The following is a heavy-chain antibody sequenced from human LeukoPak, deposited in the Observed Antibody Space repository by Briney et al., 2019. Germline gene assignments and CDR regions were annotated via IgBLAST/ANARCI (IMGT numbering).Heavy chain of an antibody. CDR2: MNPNSGNT. D-gene: IGHD4-11*01. J-gene: IGHJ5*02. CDR1: GYTFTSYD. CDR3: ARSQTTASNWFDP. V-gene: IGHV1-8*01. Sequence: ASVKVSCKASGYTFTSYDINWVRQATGQGLEWMGWMNPNSGNTGYAQKFQGRVTMTRNTSISTAYMELSGLRSEDTAVYYCARSQTTASNWFDPWGQGTLVTVSS.